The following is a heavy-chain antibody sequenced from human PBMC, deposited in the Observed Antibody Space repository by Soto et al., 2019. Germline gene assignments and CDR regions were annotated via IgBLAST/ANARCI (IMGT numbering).Heavy chain of an antibody. Sequence: SETLSLTCTVSGGTIISSSDYWICISQPPGKGLEWIGSIYYSGSTYYNPSLKSRVTISVDTSKNQFSLKLSSVTAADTAVYYCVGGWNWFDTWGQGTLVTGSS. J-gene: IGHJ5*02. V-gene: IGHV4-39*01. D-gene: IGHD3-16*01. CDR1: GGTIISSSDY. CDR2: IYYSGST. CDR3: VGGWNWFDT.